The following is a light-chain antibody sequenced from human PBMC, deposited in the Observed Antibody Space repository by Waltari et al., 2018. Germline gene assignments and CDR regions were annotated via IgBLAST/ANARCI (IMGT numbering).Light chain of an antibody. CDR3: AAWDDSLSGWV. Sequence: QSVLTQPPSASGTPGQRVTISCSGSSSNIGSNYVYWYQQLPGTAPKLLIYRNNPRPAGGPDRFSGSKSGNSASLAISGLRSEDEADYYCAAWDDSLSGWVFGGGTKLTVL. J-gene: IGLJ3*02. CDR2: RNN. CDR1: SSNIGSNY. V-gene: IGLV1-47*01.